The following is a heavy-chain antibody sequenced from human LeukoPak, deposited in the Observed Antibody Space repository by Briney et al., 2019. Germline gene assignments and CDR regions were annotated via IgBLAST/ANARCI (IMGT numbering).Heavy chain of an antibody. J-gene: IGHJ6*03. D-gene: IGHD3-16*01. CDR2: IRYDGSDK. V-gene: IGHV3-30*02. Sequence: GGSLRLSCAASGFTFSSYGMHWVRQAPGKGLGWVAFIRYDGSDKYYADSVKGRFTISRDNSKNTLYLQMNSLRAEDTAVYYCARKGGAEDYMGVWGKGTTVTISS. CDR3: ARKGGAEDYMGV. CDR1: GFTFSSYG.